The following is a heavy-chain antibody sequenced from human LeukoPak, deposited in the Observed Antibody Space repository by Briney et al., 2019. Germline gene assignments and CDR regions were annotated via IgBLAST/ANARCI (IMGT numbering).Heavy chain of an antibody. J-gene: IGHJ4*02. D-gene: IGHD2-21*02. CDR2: ISSTGDNI. Sequence: PGGSLRPSCAASGFAFRTCTMNCVRQAPGKGLGWVSFISSTGDNIYYTDSVKGRFTISRDNAKNSLYLQMNSLRDEDTAVYYCARGHCGGDCFFPVDYWGQGTLVTVSS. V-gene: IGHV3-21*06. CDR3: ARGHCGGDCFFPVDY. CDR1: GFAFRTCT.